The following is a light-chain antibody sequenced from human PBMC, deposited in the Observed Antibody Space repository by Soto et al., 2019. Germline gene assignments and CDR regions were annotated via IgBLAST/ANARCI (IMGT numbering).Light chain of an antibody. J-gene: IGLJ3*02. Sequence: QSVLTQPASVSGSPGQSITISCTGASGDIGSHNYVSWYQQHPGKAPKLVICEVSNRPSGVSSRFSGSKSGNTASLTISGLRAEDEADYYCTSFTTTNIWVFGGGTKLTVL. CDR1: SGDIGSHNY. CDR3: TSFTTTNIWV. V-gene: IGLV2-14*01. CDR2: EVS.